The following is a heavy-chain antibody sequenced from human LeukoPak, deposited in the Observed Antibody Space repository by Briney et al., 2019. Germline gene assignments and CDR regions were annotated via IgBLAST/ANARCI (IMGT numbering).Heavy chain of an antibody. D-gene: IGHD6-13*01. V-gene: IGHV4-59*08. CDR3: ARAHSSSRYWNWFDP. CDR2: IYHSGNT. Sequence: SETLSLTCTVSGGSISTYYWSWIRQPPGKGLEWIGNIYHSGNTYYNPSLKSRVTVSMDTSKNQFSLKVNSVTAADTAFYYCARAHSSSRYWNWFDPWGQGTLVTVSS. J-gene: IGHJ5*02. CDR1: GGSISTYY.